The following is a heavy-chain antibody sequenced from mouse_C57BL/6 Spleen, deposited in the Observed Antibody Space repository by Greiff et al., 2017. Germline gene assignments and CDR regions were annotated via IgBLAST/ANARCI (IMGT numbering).Heavy chain of an antibody. V-gene: IGHV5-17*01. CDR3: ATMVTKGYYYAMDY. J-gene: IGHJ4*01. CDR2: ISSGSSTI. CDR1: GFTFSDYG. D-gene: IGHD2-1*01. Sequence: EVKVVESGGGLVKPGGSLKLSCAASGFTFSDYGMHWVRQAPEKGLEWVAYISSGSSTIYYADTVKGRFTISRDNAKNTLFLQMTSLRSEDTAMYYCATMVTKGYYYAMDYWGQGTSVTVSS.